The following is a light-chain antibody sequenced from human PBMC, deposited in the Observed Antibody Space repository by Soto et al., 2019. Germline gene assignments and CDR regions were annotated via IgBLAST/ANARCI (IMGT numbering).Light chain of an antibody. J-gene: IGLJ1*01. Sequence: QSVLTQPPSVSGAPWQSVTISCTWTWSNIGAGHDVPWYQQLPGTAPKLLIDGNNNRPSGVPDRFSGSKSGTSASLAITGLQAEDETDYYCQSFDSSLSIYIFGTGTKLTVL. CDR2: GNN. CDR1: WSNIGAGHD. V-gene: IGLV1-40*01. CDR3: QSFDSSLSIYI.